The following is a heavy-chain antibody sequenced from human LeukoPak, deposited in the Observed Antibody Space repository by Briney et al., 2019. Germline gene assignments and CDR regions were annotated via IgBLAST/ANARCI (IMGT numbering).Heavy chain of an antibody. J-gene: IGHJ4*02. CDR3: ARDLTGTAEDY. CDR2: INPNSGDT. CDR1: GYTFSSYY. V-gene: IGHV1-2*02. D-gene: IGHD1-20*01. Sequence: ASVKVSCKPSGYTFSSYYMHCVRQAPAQGLEWMGWINPNSGDTHYAQKFRDRVTMTKDTSISTAYMELSRLSSDDTAVYYCARDLTGTAEDYWGQGTLVTVSS.